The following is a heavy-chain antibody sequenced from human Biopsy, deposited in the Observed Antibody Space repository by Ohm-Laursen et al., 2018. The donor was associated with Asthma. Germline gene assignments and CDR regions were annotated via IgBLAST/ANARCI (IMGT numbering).Heavy chain of an antibody. D-gene: IGHD3-10*01. CDR3: SRDFTIGSGSPFHF. J-gene: IGHJ4*02. Sequence: GSLRLSCAASGFAVSRDHMFWVRQAPGKGLEWVASISSLSRYIYHATSLRGRFTISRDNAKRSLYLQMDSLRGDDTAAYYCSRDFTIGSGSPFHFWGRGTLVTVSS. CDR2: ISSLSRYI. CDR1: GFAVSRDH. V-gene: IGHV3-21*01.